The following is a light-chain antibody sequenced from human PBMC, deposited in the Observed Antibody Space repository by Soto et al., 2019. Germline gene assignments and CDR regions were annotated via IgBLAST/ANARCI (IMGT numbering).Light chain of an antibody. CDR1: QGIRDE. CDR3: LQDYDYPRT. Sequence: IQMTQSPSSLSASVGDRVTITCLASQGIRDELGWYQQKAGKAPKLLISAASRLQSGVPSRFSGRGSGTDVTLTISSLQPEEFATYYCLQDYDYPRTFCQGTKVDI. V-gene: IGKV1-6*01. J-gene: IGKJ1*01. CDR2: AAS.